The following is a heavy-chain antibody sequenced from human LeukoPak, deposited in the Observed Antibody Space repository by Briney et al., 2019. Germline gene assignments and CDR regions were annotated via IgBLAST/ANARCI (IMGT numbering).Heavy chain of an antibody. J-gene: IGHJ4*02. D-gene: IGHD3-3*01. CDR3: ARVLWNGYLDY. V-gene: IGHV4-39*07. CDR2: IYYSGST. Sequence: SETLSLTCTVSGGFISSSSYYWGWIRQPPGKGLEWIGSIYYSGSTYYNPSLKSRVTISVDTSKNQFSLKLSSVTAADTAVYYCARVLWNGYLDYWGQGTLVTVSS. CDR1: GGFISSSSYY.